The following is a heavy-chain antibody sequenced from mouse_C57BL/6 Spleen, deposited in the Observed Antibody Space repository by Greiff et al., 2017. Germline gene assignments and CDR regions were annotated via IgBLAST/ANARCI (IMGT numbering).Heavy chain of an antibody. CDR2: IYPGDGDT. J-gene: IGHJ4*01. Sequence: VQLQQSGPELVKPGASVKISCKASGYAFSSSWMNWVKQRPGKGLEWIGRIYPGDGDTNYNGKFKGKATLTADKSSSTAYMQLSSLTSEDSAVYFCASGGTDAMDYWGQGTSVTVSS. V-gene: IGHV1-82*01. CDR1: GYAFSSSW. CDR3: ASGGTDAMDY. D-gene: IGHD3-3*01.